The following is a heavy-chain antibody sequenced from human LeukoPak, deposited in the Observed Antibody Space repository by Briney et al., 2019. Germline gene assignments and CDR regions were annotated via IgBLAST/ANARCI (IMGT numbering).Heavy chain of an antibody. CDR1: GFTFSSYA. CDR2: IGTRGGST. J-gene: IGHJ4*02. D-gene: IGHD3-22*01. Sequence: PWGSLRLSCAASGFTFSSYAMSWVRQAPGKGLEWVSGIGTRGGSTSYADSVKGRFTISRDNPRNTLYMQMNSLRAEDTAVYYCAIMHRYYDGSGYWVQWGQGTLVTVSS. CDR3: AIMHRYYDGSGYWVQ. V-gene: IGHV3-23*01.